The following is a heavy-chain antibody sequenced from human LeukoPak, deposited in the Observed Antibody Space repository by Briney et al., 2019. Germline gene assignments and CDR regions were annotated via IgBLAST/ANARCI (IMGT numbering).Heavy chain of an antibody. CDR2: MNPNSGNT. Sequence: ASVKVSCKASGYTFTSYDINWVRQATGQGLEWMGWMNPNSGNTGYAQKFQGRVTITRNTSISTAYMELSSLRSEDTAVYYCARGPARRVRGVPSYYYYMDVWGKGTTVTVSS. D-gene: IGHD3-10*01. CDR1: GYTFTSYD. V-gene: IGHV1-8*03. CDR3: ARGPARRVRGVPSYYYYMDV. J-gene: IGHJ6*03.